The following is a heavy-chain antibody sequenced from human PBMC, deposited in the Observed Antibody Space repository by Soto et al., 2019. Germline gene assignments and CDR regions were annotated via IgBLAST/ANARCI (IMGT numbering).Heavy chain of an antibody. CDR3: ARLGDFFGSRGHFDY. J-gene: IGHJ4*02. CDR1: RFTFTNYD. CDR2: ISSGSSYI. D-gene: IGHD3-10*01. Sequence: GGSLRLSCAASRFTFTNYDMNWVRQAPGKGLGWVSSISSGSSYIYYADSVRGRFTISRDNAKNTLDLQMNNLRADDTAVYYCARLGDFFGSRGHFDYWGQGTLVTVSS. V-gene: IGHV3-21*01.